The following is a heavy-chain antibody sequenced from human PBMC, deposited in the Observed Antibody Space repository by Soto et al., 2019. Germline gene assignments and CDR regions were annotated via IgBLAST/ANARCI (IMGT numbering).Heavy chain of an antibody. CDR2: FDPEDGET. J-gene: IGHJ6*02. V-gene: IGHV1-24*01. CDR1: GYTLTELS. Sequence: RASVKVSCKVSGYTLTELSMHWVRQAPGKGLEWMGGFDPEDGETIYAQKFQGRVTMTEDTSTDTAYMELSSLRSEDTAVYYCATFRIAARRYYYYYYGMDVWGQGTTVTVSS. D-gene: IGHD6-6*01. CDR3: ATFRIAARRYYYYYYGMDV.